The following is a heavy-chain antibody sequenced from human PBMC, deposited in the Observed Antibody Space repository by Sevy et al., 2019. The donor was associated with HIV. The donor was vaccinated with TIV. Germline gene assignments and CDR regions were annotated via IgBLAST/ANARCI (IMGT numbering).Heavy chain of an antibody. D-gene: IGHD6-6*01. CDR1: GFTFSSYA. CDR3: AKDSFERYSSSSRSFDY. J-gene: IGHJ4*02. Sequence: GGCLRLSCAASGFTFSSYAMSWVRQAPGKGLEWVSAISGSGGSTYYADSVKGRFTISRDNSKNTLYLQMNSLRADDTAVYYCAKDSFERYSSSSRSFDYWGQGTLVTVSS. V-gene: IGHV3-23*01. CDR2: ISGSGGST.